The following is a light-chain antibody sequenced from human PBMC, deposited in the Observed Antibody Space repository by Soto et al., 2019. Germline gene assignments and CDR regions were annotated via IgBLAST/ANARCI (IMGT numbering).Light chain of an antibody. CDR1: QSISSW. CDR3: HQYNSYSPET. CDR2: DAS. Sequence: DVQMTQSPSTLSASVGDRVTITCRASQSISSWLAWYQQKPGKAPKLLIYDASSLESGVPSRFSGSGSGTEFTLTISSLQPDDFATYYCHQYNSYSPETFGQGTKVDI. J-gene: IGKJ1*01. V-gene: IGKV1-5*01.